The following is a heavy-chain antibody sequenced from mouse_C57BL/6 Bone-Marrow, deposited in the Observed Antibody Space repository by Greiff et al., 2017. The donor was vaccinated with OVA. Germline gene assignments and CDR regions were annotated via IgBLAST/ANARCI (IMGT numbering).Heavy chain of an antibody. CDR3: TPLYYYGSSYFDY. CDR1: GFNIKDDY. V-gene: IGHV14-4*01. CDR2: IDPENGDT. J-gene: IGHJ2*01. Sequence: VQLQQSGAALVRPGASVKLSCTASGFNIKDDYMPWVKQRPEQGLEWIGWIDPENGDTAYASKFQGEATITADTSSNTAYLQLSSLTSEDTAVYYCTPLYYYGSSYFDYWGQGTTLTVSS. D-gene: IGHD1-1*01.